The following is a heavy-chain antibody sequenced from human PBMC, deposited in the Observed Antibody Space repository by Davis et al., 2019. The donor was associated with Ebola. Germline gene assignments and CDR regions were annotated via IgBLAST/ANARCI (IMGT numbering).Heavy chain of an antibody. V-gene: IGHV4-28*01. Sequence: SETLSLTCAVSGSSISSGNWWGWIRQPPGKGLEWIGYIYYSGSTFYNPSLKSRVTMSVDTSKKQFSLKLSSVTAVDTAVYYCARTLSRGGADFDYWGQGTLVTVSS. CDR1: GSSISSGNW. D-gene: IGHD1-26*01. CDR2: IYYSGST. J-gene: IGHJ4*02. CDR3: ARTLSRGGADFDY.